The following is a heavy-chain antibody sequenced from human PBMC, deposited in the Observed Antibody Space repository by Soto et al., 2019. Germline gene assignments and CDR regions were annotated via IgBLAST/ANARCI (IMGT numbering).Heavy chain of an antibody. CDR1: GYSFTSLD. D-gene: IGHD1-26*01. V-gene: IGHV1-8*01. CDR2: MQPSTGRT. CDR3: ARGVSAGVDY. J-gene: IGHJ4*02. Sequence: ASVKVSCKACGYSFTSLDINWVRQTAGQGLEWMGWMQPSTGRTGYAQKFQGRVTMTRDTSIHTAYMELTTLTSDDTAFYYCARGVSAGVDYWGQGTLVTVSS.